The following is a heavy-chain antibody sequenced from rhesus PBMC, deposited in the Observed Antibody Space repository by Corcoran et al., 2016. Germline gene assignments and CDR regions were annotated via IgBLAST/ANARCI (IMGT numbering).Heavy chain of an antibody. J-gene: IGHJ4*01. CDR3: ATESLAHS. Sequence: QVQLRESGPGLGQASETLSLTCIVYGVPISNSWLSWVRQSPGKGLEWIGEVNGKTGVAFYKPSLQSRVTFSLGASQNQVFLRLSFLTAADTAVYFCATESLAHSWGQGILVTVSS. V-gene: IGHV4-80*01. CDR1: GVPISNSW. D-gene: IGHD3-3*01. CDR2: VNGKTGVA.